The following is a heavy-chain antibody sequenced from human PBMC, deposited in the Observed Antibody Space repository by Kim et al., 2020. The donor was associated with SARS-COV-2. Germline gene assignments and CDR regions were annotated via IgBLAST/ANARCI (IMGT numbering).Heavy chain of an antibody. V-gene: IGHV3-33*01. D-gene: IGHD6-13*01. CDR1: GFTFSSYG. CDR2: IWYDGSNK. Sequence: GGSLRLSCAASGFTFSSYGMHWVRQAPRKGLERVAVIWYDGSNKYYADSAKGRFTISRDNSKNTLYLQMNSLRAEDTAVYYCAREISSIWCADYMEVWG. CDR3: AREISSIWCADYMEV. J-gene: IGHJ6*03.